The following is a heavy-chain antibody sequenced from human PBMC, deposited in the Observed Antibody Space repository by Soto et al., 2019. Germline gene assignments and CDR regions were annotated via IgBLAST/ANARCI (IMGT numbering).Heavy chain of an antibody. J-gene: IGHJ4*02. V-gene: IGHV4-39*01. CDR1: GGSISSSSYY. CDR2: IYYSGST. CDR3: ARIQKWAPGRGY. Sequence: QLQLQESGPGLVKPSETLSLTCTVSGGSISSSSYYWGWIRQPPGKGLEWIGSIYYSGSTYYNPSLKSRVTISVDTSKNQFSLKLSSVTAADTAVYYCARIQKWAPGRGYWGQGTLVTVSS. D-gene: IGHD3-10*01.